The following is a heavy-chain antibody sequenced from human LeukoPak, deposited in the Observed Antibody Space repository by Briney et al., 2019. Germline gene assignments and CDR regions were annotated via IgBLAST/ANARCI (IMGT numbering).Heavy chain of an antibody. J-gene: IGHJ4*02. D-gene: IGHD6-19*01. CDR1: GGSISSYY. CDR3: ARVGYNSGWYLDY. Sequence: SETLSLTCTVSGGSISSYYWSWIRQPPGKGLEWIGYIYYTGSTNYNPSLKSRVTISVDTSKNQFSLKLTSVTAADTAVYYCARVGYNSGWYLDYWGQGTLVTVSS. V-gene: IGHV4-59*01. CDR2: IYYTGST.